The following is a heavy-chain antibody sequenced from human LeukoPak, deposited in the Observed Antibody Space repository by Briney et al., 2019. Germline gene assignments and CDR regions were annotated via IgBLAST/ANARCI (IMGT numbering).Heavy chain of an antibody. D-gene: IGHD3-10*01. J-gene: IGHJ4*02. V-gene: IGHV4-59*12. CDR2: IYYSETT. CDR1: GGSISTYY. CDR3: ARENTMVRGVIESFDY. Sequence: SETLSHTCTVSGGSISTYYWTWIRQPPGKGLEWIGYIYYSETTDYNPSLKGRVTISVDTSKSQFSLKLSSVTAADTAVYYCARENTMVRGVIESFDYWGQGTLVTVSS.